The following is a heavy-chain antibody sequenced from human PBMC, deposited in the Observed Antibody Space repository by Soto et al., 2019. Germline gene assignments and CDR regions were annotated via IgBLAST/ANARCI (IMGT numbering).Heavy chain of an antibody. CDR2: IYYSGST. CDR3: ARVLRDYPFYYYYMDV. D-gene: IGHD3-10*01. V-gene: IGHV4-39*01. CDR1: SYSIINNNYL. J-gene: IGHJ6*03. Sequence: SETLSLTCTVSSYSIINNNYLWGWIRQPPGKGLEWIGNIYYSGSTFYNPSLKSRVTIAVDTSKNQFSLILTSVTAADTAVYYCARVLRDYPFYYYYMDVWGKGTTVTVSS.